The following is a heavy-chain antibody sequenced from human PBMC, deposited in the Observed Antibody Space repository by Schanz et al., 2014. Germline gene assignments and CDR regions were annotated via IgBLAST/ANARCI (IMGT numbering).Heavy chain of an antibody. CDR3: AREGTIIRGLTGWFDP. D-gene: IGHD3-10*01. V-gene: IGHV1-69*04. CDR1: GGTLQSYT. J-gene: IGHJ5*02. CDR2: FVPRLRVA. Sequence: QVQLVQSGAEVKKPGSSVKVSCKASGGTLQSYTFSWVRQAPGQGLEWMGRFVPRLRVALYAQNFRGRVTITADSSTNTAYLEVSSLRFEDTAVYYCAREGTIIRGLTGWFDPWGQGTLVTVSS.